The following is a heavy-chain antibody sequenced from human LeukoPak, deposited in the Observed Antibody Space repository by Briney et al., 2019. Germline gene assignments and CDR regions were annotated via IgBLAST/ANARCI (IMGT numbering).Heavy chain of an antibody. CDR1: GESFSDYY. J-gene: IGHJ5*02. CDR3: ARTRQLMVRRDGFDP. CDR2: INHSGST. D-gene: IGHD3-10*01. Sequence: PSETLSLTCAVYGESFSDYYWSWIRQPPGKGLEWIGEINHSGSTNYNPSLKSRVTISIDTSKNQFPLKLSSLTGADTAVYYCARTRQLMVRRDGFDPWGQGTLVTVSS. V-gene: IGHV4-34*01.